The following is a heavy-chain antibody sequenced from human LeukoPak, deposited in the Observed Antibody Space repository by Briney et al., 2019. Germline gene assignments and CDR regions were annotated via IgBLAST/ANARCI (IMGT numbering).Heavy chain of an antibody. D-gene: IGHD2-21*01. CDR3: ARDAEYSSGIDV. CDR2: IYYSGST. J-gene: IGHJ6*02. CDR1: GGSISSGGYY. Sequence: SQNLSLTCTVSGGSISSGGYYWSWIRQHPGKGLEWIGYIYYSGSTYYNPSLKSRVTISADTSKNQFSLKLSSVTAADTAVYYCARDAEYSSGIDVWGQGTTVTVSS. V-gene: IGHV4-31*03.